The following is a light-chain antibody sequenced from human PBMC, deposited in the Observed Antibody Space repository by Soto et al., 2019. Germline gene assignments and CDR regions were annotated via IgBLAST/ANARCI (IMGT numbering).Light chain of an antibody. CDR3: SSYTSSNTYV. J-gene: IGLJ1*01. CDR2: EVS. V-gene: IGLV2-14*01. CDR1: SSDVGDYNY. Sequence: QSALTQPASVSGSPGQSITISCTGTSSDVGDYNYVSWYQQHPGKAPKLMIYEVSNRPSGVSNRFSGSKSGNTASLTISGLQAEDEADYYCSSYTSSNTYVFGTGTKVTV.